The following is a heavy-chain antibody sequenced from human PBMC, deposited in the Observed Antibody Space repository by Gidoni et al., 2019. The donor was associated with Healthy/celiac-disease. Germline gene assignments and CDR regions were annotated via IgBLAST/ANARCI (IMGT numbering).Heavy chain of an antibody. Sequence: EVQLVESGGGLVQPGGSLRLSCAPSGFTLRSHWMSWGRQATGKGLEWVANIKQDGSEKYYVDSVKGRFTISRDNAKNALYLQMNSLRAEDTAVYYCARDHLARSDYWGQGTLVTVSS. V-gene: IGHV3-7*01. CDR1: GFTLRSHW. CDR2: IKQDGSEK. J-gene: IGHJ4*02. CDR3: ARDHLARSDY.